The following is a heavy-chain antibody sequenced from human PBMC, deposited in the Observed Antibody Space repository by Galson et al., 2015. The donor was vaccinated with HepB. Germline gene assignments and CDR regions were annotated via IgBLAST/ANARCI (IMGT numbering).Heavy chain of an antibody. Sequence: SLRLSCAASGFTFSSYAMSWVRQAPGKGLEWVSGIRGGGGSTYYVDSVKGRFTISRDNSKNTLYLQMNSLRAEDSAIYYCAIAAPPRAWSDYSGRDVWGQGTTVTVYS. V-gene: IGHV3-23*01. J-gene: IGHJ6*02. CDR1: GFTFSSYA. D-gene: IGHD2-15*01. CDR2: IRGGGGST. CDR3: AIAAPPRAWSDYSGRDV.